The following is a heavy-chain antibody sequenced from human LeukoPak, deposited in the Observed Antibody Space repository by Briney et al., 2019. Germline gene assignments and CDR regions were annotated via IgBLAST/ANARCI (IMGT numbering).Heavy chain of an antibody. Sequence: GGSLRLSCAASEFTFSTYAMSWFRQAPGKGLEWVSAIRDSGVGTYYADSVRGRFTISRDNSKNTMFLQMNSLRAEDTAVYYCARDGRLTTFDYWGQGTLVTVSS. CDR1: EFTFSTYA. CDR3: ARDGRLTTFDY. J-gene: IGHJ4*02. V-gene: IGHV3-23*01. CDR2: IRDSGVGT. D-gene: IGHD4/OR15-4a*01.